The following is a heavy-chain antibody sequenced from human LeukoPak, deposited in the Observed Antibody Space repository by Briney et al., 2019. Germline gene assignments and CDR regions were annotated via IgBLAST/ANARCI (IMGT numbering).Heavy chain of an antibody. J-gene: IGHJ5*02. CDR1: GGSISSGDYY. Sequence: SQTLSLTCTVSGGSISSGDYYWSWIRQPPGKGLEWIGYIYYSGSTYYNPSLKSRVTISVDTSKNQFSLRLSSVTAADTAVYYCARVPAALNWFDPWGQGTLVTVSS. V-gene: IGHV4-30-4*08. CDR2: IYYSGST. D-gene: IGHD2-2*01. CDR3: ARVPAALNWFDP.